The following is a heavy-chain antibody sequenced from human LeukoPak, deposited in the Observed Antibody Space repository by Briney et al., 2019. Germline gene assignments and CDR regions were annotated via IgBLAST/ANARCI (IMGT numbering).Heavy chain of an antibody. CDR3: ARDLERYCSGGSCYGFDY. D-gene: IGHD2-15*01. Sequence: PGGSPRLSCAASGFTFSSYGMHWVRQAPGKGLEWVAVIWYDGSNKYYADSVKGRFTISRDNSKNTLYLQMNSLRAEDTAVYYCARDLERYCSGGSCYGFDYWGQGTLVTVSS. V-gene: IGHV3-33*01. J-gene: IGHJ4*02. CDR1: GFTFSSYG. CDR2: IWYDGSNK.